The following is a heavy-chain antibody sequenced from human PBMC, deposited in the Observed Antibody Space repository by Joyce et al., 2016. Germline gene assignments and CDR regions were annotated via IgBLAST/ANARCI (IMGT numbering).Heavy chain of an antibody. CDR1: GFTFSASS. D-gene: IGHD1-1*01. CDR2: ISGDSSNI. V-gene: IGHV3-21*02. CDR3: AISGKEYDDSMDV. J-gene: IGHJ6*02. Sequence: EVQLVESGGSLDKPGGSLRISCAASGFTFSASSVSWFRQPPGKGLEWVSAISGDSSNIVYAAMLKGRFTGAGDNAKNSLYLQVNSLRVEDTAVFYCAISGKEYDDSMDVGGQGTTVTVSS.